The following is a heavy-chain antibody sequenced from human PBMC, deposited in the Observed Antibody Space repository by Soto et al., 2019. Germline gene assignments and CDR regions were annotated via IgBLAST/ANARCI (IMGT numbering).Heavy chain of an antibody. D-gene: IGHD3-16*01. CDR1: GGTFSNYG. Sequence: QVQLMQSGAEVKKPGSSVMVSCKASGGTFSNYGISWVRQAPGQGLEWMGGIIPIFGSTTYAQKFQGRVTIIADKSTSTAYMELYSLRTEDTAVYYWAAELRLGELAYHGLDVWGQGTTVTVSS. CDR3: AAELRLGELAYHGLDV. V-gene: IGHV1-69*06. CDR2: IIPIFGST. J-gene: IGHJ6*02.